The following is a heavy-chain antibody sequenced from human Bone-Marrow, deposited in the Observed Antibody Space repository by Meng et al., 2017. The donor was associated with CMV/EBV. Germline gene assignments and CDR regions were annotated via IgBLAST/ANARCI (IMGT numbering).Heavy chain of an antibody. J-gene: IGHJ4*02. D-gene: IGHD3-10*01. V-gene: IGHV3-30*02. CDR2: IRYDGSNK. CDR1: GFTFSSYG. CDR3: AKDRGQPRVIDY. Sequence: LSLSCAASGFTFSSYGMHWVRQAPGKGLEWVAFIRYDGSNKYYADSVKGRFTISRDNSKNTLYLQMNSLRAEDTAVYYCAKDRGQPRVIDYWGQGTLVTVSS.